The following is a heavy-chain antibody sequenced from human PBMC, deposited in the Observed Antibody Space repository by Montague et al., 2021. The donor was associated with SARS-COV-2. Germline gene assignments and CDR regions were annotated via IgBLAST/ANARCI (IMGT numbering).Heavy chain of an antibody. J-gene: IGHJ4*02. CDR2: ISDSGVYT. V-gene: IGHV3-23*01. Sequence: SLRLSCAASGFTFSSYAMSWVRQAPGKGLEWVTGISDSGVYTYYADSVKGRFTISRDSAKNTLYLKMNSLRAEDTAVYFCARETLGGYPIWLDQWGQGTLVTVSS. D-gene: IGHD5-12*01. CDR1: GFTFSSYA. CDR3: ARETLGGYPIWLDQ.